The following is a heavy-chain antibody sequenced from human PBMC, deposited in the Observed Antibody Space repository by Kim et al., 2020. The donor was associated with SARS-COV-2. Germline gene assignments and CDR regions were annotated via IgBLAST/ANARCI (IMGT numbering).Heavy chain of an antibody. Sequence: TEYAASLKGRFTISRDDSKSIAYLQMTSLKTKDTAVYYCTRWRSGSPDYWGQGTLVTVSS. V-gene: IGHV3-49*02. CDR3: TRWRSGSPDY. J-gene: IGHJ4*02. CDR2: T. D-gene: IGHD1-26*01.